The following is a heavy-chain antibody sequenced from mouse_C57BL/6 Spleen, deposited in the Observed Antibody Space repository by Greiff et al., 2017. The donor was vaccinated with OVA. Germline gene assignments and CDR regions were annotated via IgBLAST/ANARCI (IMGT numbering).Heavy chain of an antibody. CDR3: ARHEDGYDGNYGYFDV. CDR2: FYPGSGSI. CDR1: GYTFTEYT. Sequence: QVQLQQSGAELVKPGASVKLSCKASGYTFTEYTIHWVKQRSGQGLEWIGWFYPGSGSIKYNEKFKDKVTLTADKSSSTVYMELSRLTSEDSAVYFCARHEDGYDGNYGYFDVWGTGTTVTVSS. V-gene: IGHV1-62-2*01. J-gene: IGHJ1*03. D-gene: IGHD2-1*01.